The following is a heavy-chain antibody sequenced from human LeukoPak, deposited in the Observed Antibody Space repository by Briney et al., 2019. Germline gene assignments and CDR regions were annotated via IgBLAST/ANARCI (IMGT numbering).Heavy chain of an antibody. Sequence: SETLSLTCTVSGYSISNGYYWGWIRQPPGKGLEWIGSIYHSGSTYYNPSLKSRVTISVDTSKNQFSLKLSSVTAADTAVYYCARGLEAAAGSWGQGTLVTVSS. V-gene: IGHV4-38-2*02. CDR3: ARGLEAAAGS. CDR2: IYHSGST. CDR1: GYSISNGYY. J-gene: IGHJ4*02. D-gene: IGHD6-13*01.